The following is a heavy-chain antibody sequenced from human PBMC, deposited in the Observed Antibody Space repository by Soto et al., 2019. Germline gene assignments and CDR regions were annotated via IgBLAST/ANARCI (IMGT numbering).Heavy chain of an antibody. D-gene: IGHD5-18*01. CDR2: ISYDGSNK. J-gene: IGHJ3*02. CDR3: ARDFKAVGYGAFDI. CDR1: GFTFSSYA. Sequence: GGSLRLSCAASGFTFSSYAMHWVRQAPGKGLEWVAVISYDGSNKYYADSVKGRFTISRDNSKNTLYLQMNSLRAEDTAVYYCARDFKAVGYGAFDIWGQGTMVTVSS. V-gene: IGHV3-30-3*01.